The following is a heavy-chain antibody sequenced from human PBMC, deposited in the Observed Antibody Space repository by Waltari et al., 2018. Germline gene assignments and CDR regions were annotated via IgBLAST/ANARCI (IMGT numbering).Heavy chain of an antibody. CDR2: IKQDGSEK. D-gene: IGHD2-15*01. J-gene: IGHJ6*02. Sequence: EVQLVESGGGLVQPGGSLRLSCAASGFTFRSYWMSWVRRAPGKGLGWVDNIKQDGSEKYDVDSVKGRFTIARDNAKNSLYLQMNSLRAEDTAVYYCARGLLTGSYGMDVWGQGTTVTVSS. V-gene: IGHV3-7*04. CDR1: GFTFRSYW. CDR3: ARGLLTGSYGMDV.